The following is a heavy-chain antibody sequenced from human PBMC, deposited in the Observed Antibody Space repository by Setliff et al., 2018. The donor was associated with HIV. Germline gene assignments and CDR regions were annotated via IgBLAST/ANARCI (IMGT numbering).Heavy chain of an antibody. V-gene: IGHV4-38-2*02. J-gene: IGHJ6*02. CDR3: ARPVSKNFYGMDV. CDR1: GYSISSGYY. CDR2: IYHAGNT. Sequence: SETLSLTCTVTGYSISSGYYWAWIRQPPGKGLEWIGYIYHAGNTYYNPSLKSRVTISGDTSKNLFSLEVTSVTAADTAVYFCARPVSKNFYGMDVWGLGATVTVSS.